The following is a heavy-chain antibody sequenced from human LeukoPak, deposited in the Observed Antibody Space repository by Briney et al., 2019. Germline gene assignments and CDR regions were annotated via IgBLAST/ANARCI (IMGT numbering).Heavy chain of an antibody. J-gene: IGHJ4*02. Sequence: GGSLRLSCAASGFTFSSYGMHWVRQAPGKGLEWVAVIWYDGSNKYYADSVKGRFTISRDNSKNTLYLQMNSLRAEDTAVHYCARGSDSNYFDYWGQGTLVTVSS. CDR2: IWYDGSNK. CDR3: ARGSDSNYFDY. V-gene: IGHV3-33*01. CDR1: GFTFSSYG. D-gene: IGHD4-11*01.